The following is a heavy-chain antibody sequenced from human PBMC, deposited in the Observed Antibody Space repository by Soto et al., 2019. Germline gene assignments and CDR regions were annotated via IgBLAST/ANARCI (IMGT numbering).Heavy chain of an antibody. CDR2: ISWDGGST. CDR3: ALSDSSGYYYVAAFQH. V-gene: IGHV3-43*01. D-gene: IGHD3-22*01. CDR1: GFTFDDYT. J-gene: IGHJ1*01. Sequence: HPGGSLRLSCAASGFTFDDYTMHWVRQAPGKGLEWVSLISWDGGSTYYADSVKGRFTISRDNSKNSLYLQMNSLRTEDTALYYCALSDSSGYYYVAAFQHWGQGTLVTVSS.